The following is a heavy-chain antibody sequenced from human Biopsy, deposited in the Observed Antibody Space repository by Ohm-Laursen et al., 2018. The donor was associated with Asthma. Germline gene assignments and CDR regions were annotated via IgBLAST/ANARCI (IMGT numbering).Heavy chain of an antibody. CDR2: SSYSGFR. Sequence: SDTLSLTWTFSGGSINSDYWSWIRQPPGKGLEWIGLSSYSGFRKYNPSLKSRVTISVDTSKNQLSLNPTSVIAADTAVYYCARDQGDSKFDYWGQGILVTVSS. CDR3: ARDQGDSKFDY. J-gene: IGHJ4*02. CDR1: GGSINSDY. V-gene: IGHV4-59*07. D-gene: IGHD3-16*01.